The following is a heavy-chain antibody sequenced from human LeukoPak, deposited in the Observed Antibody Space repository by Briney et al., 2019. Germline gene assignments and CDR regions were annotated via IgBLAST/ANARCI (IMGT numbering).Heavy chain of an antibody. D-gene: IGHD2-2*01. CDR1: GYTFTGYY. Sequence: ASVKVSCKASGYTFTGYYMHWVRQAPGQGLEWMGWISPNSGGTNYAQKFQGRVTMTRDTSISTAYMELSRLRSDDTAVYYCAREEGYCSSTSCSAPFDYWGQGTLVTVSS. CDR3: AREEGYCSSTSCSAPFDY. CDR2: ISPNSGGT. V-gene: IGHV1-2*02. J-gene: IGHJ4*02.